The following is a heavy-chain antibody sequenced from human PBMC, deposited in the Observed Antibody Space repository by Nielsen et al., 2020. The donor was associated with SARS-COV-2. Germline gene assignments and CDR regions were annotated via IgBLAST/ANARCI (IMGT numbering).Heavy chain of an antibody. CDR1: GGSISSGGYY. CDR3: ARDKTVANSGVDF. J-gene: IGHJ4*02. Sequence: SETLSLTCTVSGGSISSGGYYWSWIRQHSGKGLEWIGYIYYSGSAYYNPSLKSRVTISVDTSKNQSSLKLSSVTAADTAVYYCARDKTVANSGVDFWGQGTLVTVSS. D-gene: IGHD2-21*01. V-gene: IGHV4-31*03. CDR2: IYYSGSA.